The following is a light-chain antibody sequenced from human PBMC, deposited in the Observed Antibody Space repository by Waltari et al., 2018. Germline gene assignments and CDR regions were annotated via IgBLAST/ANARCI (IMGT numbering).Light chain of an antibody. V-gene: IGKV1-39*01. CDR1: QSISSY. CDR3: QQSYSSPFT. CDR2: SAS. Sequence: DIQLTQSPSSLSASVGDRVTITCRASQSISSYLNWYQQKPGKAPKFLIYSASSLQSGVPSRFSGSRSGTDFTLTIGSLQPEDFAIYYCQQSYSSPFTFGPGTKVDIK. J-gene: IGKJ3*01.